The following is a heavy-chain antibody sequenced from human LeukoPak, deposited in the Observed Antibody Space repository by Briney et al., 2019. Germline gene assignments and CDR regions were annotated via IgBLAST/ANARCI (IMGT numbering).Heavy chain of an antibody. CDR2: INDNGGST. J-gene: IGHJ5*02. D-gene: IGHD3-22*01. V-gene: IGHV3-23*01. Sequence: GALRLSCAASGFTFSNFGMSWVRQAPGKGLEWLSTINDNGGSTYYADSVKGRFTISRDNSKNTLYLQMNSLRAEDTAVYYCARGLYDSSGYYWLYWFDPWGQGTLVTVSS. CDR1: GFTFSNFG. CDR3: ARGLYDSSGYYWLYWFDP.